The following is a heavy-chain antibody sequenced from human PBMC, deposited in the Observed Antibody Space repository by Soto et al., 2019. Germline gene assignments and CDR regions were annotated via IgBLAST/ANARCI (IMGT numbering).Heavy chain of an antibody. J-gene: IGHJ4*02. CDR3: ARSVDRSGSHFEY. CDR1: GGSISSGDYY. CDR2: IYYSGST. V-gene: IGHV4-30-4*01. Sequence: QVQLQESGPGLVKPSQTLSLTYIVSGGSISSGDYYWSWIRQPPGKGLEWIGYIYYSGSTYYNPSLKSRVTISVDTSKNQFSLKVTSVTAADTAVYYCARSVDRSGSHFEYWGQGTLVTVSS. D-gene: IGHD1-26*01.